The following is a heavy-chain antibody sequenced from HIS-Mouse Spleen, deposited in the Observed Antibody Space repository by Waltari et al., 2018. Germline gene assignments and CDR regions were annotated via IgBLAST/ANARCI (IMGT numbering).Heavy chain of an antibody. CDR1: GGSISSSSYY. D-gene: IGHD6-13*01. Sequence: QLQLQESGPGLVKPSETLSLTCTVSGGSISSSSYYWVWIHQPPGKGLEWLGGNYYSGSTYYNPSLKSRVTISVDTSKNQFSLKLSSVTAADTAVYYCAREIPYSSSWYDWYFDLWGRGTLVTVSS. J-gene: IGHJ2*01. CDR3: AREIPYSSSWYDWYFDL. CDR2: NYYSGST. V-gene: IGHV4-39*07.